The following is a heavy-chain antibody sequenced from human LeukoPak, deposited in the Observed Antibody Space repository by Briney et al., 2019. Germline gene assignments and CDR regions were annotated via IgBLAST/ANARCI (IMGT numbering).Heavy chain of an antibody. CDR3: ARARRYSSGWYQRGYYFDY. CDR2: IYTSGST. CDR1: GGSISSYY. D-gene: IGHD6-19*01. Sequence: SETLSLTCTVSGGSISSYYWSWIRQPAGKGLEWIGHIYTSGSTNYNPSLKSRVTMSVDTSKNQFSLKLSSVTAADTAVYHCARARRYSSGWYQRGYYFDYWGQGTLVTVSS. J-gene: IGHJ4*02. V-gene: IGHV4-4*07.